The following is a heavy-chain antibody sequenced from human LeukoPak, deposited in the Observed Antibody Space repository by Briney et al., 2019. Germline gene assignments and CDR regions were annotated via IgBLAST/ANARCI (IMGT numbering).Heavy chain of an antibody. J-gene: IGHJ4*02. CDR2: IRYDGINK. Sequence: GGSLRLSCAASGFTFSSYGMHWVRQAPGKGLEWVAFIRYDGINKYYADSVKGRFTISRDNSKNTLSLQMNSLRVEDTAVYYCARDPQDSSSWYFDYWGQGTLVTVSS. CDR1: GFTFSSYG. CDR3: ARDPQDSSSWYFDY. D-gene: IGHD6-13*01. V-gene: IGHV3-30*02.